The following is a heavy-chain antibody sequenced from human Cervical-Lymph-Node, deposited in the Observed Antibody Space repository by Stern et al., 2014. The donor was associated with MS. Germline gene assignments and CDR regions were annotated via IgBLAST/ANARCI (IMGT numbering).Heavy chain of an antibody. V-gene: IGHV1-18*01. D-gene: IGHD5-18*01. CDR1: GYTFTDYA. J-gene: IGHJ4*02. Sequence: VHLVESGAEVKKPGASVKVSCTASGYTFTDYAISWVRQAPGQGLEWMAWISAYNCDTNFAQEVQGRVSLTTDTATSTAYMELRSLRSDDTAVYYCAVLSVDADFDYWGQGTLVTVSS. CDR2: ISAYNCDT. CDR3: AVLSVDADFDY.